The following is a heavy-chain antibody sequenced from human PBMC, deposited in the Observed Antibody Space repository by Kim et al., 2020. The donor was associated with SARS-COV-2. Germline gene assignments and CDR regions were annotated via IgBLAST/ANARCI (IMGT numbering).Heavy chain of an antibody. CDR3: ASSAYSSGWYAGGFDY. V-gene: IGHV4-59*01. D-gene: IGHD6-19*01. Sequence: SLKSRVTISVDTSKNQFSLKLSSVTAADTAVYYCASSAYSSGWYAGGFDYWGQGTLVTVSS. J-gene: IGHJ4*02.